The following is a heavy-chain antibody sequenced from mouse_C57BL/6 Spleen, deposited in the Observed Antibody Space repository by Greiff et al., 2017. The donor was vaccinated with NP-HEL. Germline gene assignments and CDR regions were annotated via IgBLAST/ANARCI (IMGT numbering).Heavy chain of an antibody. J-gene: IGHJ3*01. CDR2: ISDGGSYT. CDR1: GFTFSSYA. CDR3: ARDKNGYDRWFAY. V-gene: IGHV5-4*01. D-gene: IGHD2-3*01. Sequence: EVKLVESGGGLVKPGGSLKLSCAASGFTFSSYAMSWVRQTPEKRLEWVATISDGGSYTYYPDNVKGRFTISRDNAKNNLYLQMSHLKSEDTAMYYCARDKNGYDRWFAYWGQGTLVTVSA.